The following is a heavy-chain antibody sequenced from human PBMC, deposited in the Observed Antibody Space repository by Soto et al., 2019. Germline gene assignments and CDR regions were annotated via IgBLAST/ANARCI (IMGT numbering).Heavy chain of an antibody. V-gene: IGHV1-3*01. J-gene: IGHJ3*02. CDR3: AQLWYFDAFDI. CDR2: INAGNGNT. CDR1: GYTFTGYA. Sequence: ASVKVSCKASGYTFTGYAMHWVRQAPGQRLEWMGWINAGNGNTKYSQKFQGRVTITRGTSASTAYMELSSLRSEDTAVYYCAQLWYFDAFDIWGQGTMVTVSS. D-gene: IGHD5-18*01.